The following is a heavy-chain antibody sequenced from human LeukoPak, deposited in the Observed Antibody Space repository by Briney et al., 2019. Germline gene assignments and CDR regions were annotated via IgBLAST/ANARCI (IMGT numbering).Heavy chain of an antibody. CDR2: INHRGST. D-gene: IGHD1-26*01. CDR1: GESFSNTN. Sequence: ASETLSLTCAVYGESFSNTNWPWFAKSPGKGLEWIGEINHRGSTNLNPSLKSRVTLSVDTSKYQFSLKLTSVTAADAAVYYCASSVGSTDYWGQGTLVTVSS. J-gene: IGHJ4*02. V-gene: IGHV4-34*01. CDR3: ASSVGSTDY.